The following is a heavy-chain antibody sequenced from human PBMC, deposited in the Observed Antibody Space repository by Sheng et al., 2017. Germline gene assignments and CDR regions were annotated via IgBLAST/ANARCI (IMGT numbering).Heavy chain of an antibody. CDR2: INPNSGGT. V-gene: IGHV1-2*02. CDR1: GYTFTGYY. Sequence: QVQLVQSGAEVKKPGASVKVSCKASGYTFTGYYMHWVRQAPGQGLEWMGWINPNSGGTNYAQKFQGRVTMTRDTSISTAYMELSRLRSDDTAVYYCARFFLRCSSTSCYGNWFDPWGQGTLVTV. J-gene: IGHJ5*02. D-gene: IGHD2-2*01. CDR3: ARFFLRCSSTSCYGNWFDP.